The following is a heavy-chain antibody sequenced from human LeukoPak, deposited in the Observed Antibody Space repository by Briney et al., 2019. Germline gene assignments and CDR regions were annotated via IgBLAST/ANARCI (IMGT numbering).Heavy chain of an antibody. CDR1: GYTFSVYH. V-gene: IGHV3-48*01. CDR2: ISSTSDTI. CDR3: AKDLSRTTTKPPDY. Sequence: PGGSLRLSCVASGYTFSVYHMNWVRQAPGKGLEWIAHISSTSDTIYYADSVKGRFTISRDNSKNTLYLQMNSLRAEDTAVYYCAKDLSRTTTKPPDYWGQGTLVTVSS. J-gene: IGHJ4*02. D-gene: IGHD5-12*01.